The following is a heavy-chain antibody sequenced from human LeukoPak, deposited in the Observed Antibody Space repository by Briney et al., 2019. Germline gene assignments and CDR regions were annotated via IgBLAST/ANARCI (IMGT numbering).Heavy chain of an antibody. CDR3: ARTTEDCSSTSCYQYWFDP. D-gene: IGHD2-2*01. Sequence: SETLSLTCTVSGGSIGSYYWSWIRQPPGKGLEWIGYIYYSGSTSYNPSLKSRVTISVDTSKNQISLKVRSVTAADTAVYYCARTTEDCSSTSCYQYWFDPWGQGTLVTVSS. J-gene: IGHJ5*02. CDR2: IYYSGST. V-gene: IGHV4-59*01. CDR1: GGSIGSYY.